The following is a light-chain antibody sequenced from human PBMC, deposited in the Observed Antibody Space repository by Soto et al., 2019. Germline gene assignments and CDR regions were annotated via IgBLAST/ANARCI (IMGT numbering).Light chain of an antibody. CDR1: QAIDNS. Sequence: DVPLTQSPSSLSGYVGDRVTITCRASQAIDNSLAWFQQKPGKAPQPLIYAASSLQSGVTSKFTGSGSRTDFTLTITSLQPEDFGASYYCQQYNMFPYTFGQGTRVGIK. J-gene: IGKJ2*01. CDR2: AAS. CDR3: QQYNMFPYT. V-gene: IGKV1-16*02.